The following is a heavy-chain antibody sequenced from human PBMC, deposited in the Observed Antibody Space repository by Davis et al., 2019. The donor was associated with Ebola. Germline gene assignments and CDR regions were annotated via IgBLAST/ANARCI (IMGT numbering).Heavy chain of an antibody. D-gene: IGHD1-26*01. CDR1: GGSVNSGAYY. V-gene: IGHV4-39*01. J-gene: IGHJ4*02. Sequence: PSETLSLTCTVSGGSVNSGAYYWGWIRQPPGRGLVWLGSVSSSGKTYYNPSLKSRVTISLDTSDKEASRKQFSLKLTSVTVADTAVYYCARQKVGVPESWGQGILVAVSS. CDR3: ARQKVGVPES. CDR2: VSSSGKT.